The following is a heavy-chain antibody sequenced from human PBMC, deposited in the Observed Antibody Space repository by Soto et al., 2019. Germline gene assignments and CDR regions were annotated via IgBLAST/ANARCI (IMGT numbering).Heavy chain of an antibody. D-gene: IGHD3-22*01. V-gene: IGHV4-30-4*01. J-gene: IGHJ4*02. CDR3: ASLDSSGYSPFDY. Sequence: QVQLQESGPGLVKPSQTLSLTCTVPGGSISSGDYYWSWIRQPPGKGLEWIGYIYYSGSTYYNPSLKSRVTISVDTSKNQFSLKLSSVTAADTAVYYCASLDSSGYSPFDYWGQGTLVTVSS. CDR2: IYYSGST. CDR1: GGSISSGDYY.